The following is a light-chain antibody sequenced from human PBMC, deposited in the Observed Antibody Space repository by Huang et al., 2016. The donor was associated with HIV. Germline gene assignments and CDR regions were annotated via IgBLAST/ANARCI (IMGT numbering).Light chain of an antibody. CDR3: QQYDKWPPGLT. Sequence: EIMMTQSPATLSVSPGGRATLSCRASQNVRNNLAWYQQKTCPAPRLLIYETSTRASGIPARFSGSGSATDFTLTISGLQSEDFAIYYCQQYDKWPPGLTFGGGTKVEI. CDR2: ETS. V-gene: IGKV3D-15*01. J-gene: IGKJ4*01. CDR1: QNVRNN.